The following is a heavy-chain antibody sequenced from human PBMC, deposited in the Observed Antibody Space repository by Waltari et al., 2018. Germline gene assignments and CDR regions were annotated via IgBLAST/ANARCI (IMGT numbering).Heavy chain of an antibody. V-gene: IGHV4-39*01. Sequence: QLQLQESGSGLVKPSETLSLTCTVSVGSISSSSYYWGWIRQPPGKGLEWIGSIYSSGSTYYNPSLKSRVTISVDTSKNQFSLKLSSVTAADTAVYYCARLGGYGLTPCGQGTLVTVSS. CDR2: IYSSGST. CDR3: ARLGGYGLTP. CDR1: VGSISSSSYY. D-gene: IGHD5-18*01. J-gene: IGHJ5*02.